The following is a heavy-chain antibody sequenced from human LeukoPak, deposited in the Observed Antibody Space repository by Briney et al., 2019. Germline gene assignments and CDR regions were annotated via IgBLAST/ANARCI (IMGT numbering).Heavy chain of an antibody. D-gene: IGHD6-19*01. Sequence: GESLKISCKGSGYSFTSYWIGWVRQMPGKGLEWMGSIYPGDSDTRYSPSFQGQVTISADKSTSTAYLQWSSLKASDTAMYYCARHSAEAGMGIYYYYYYGMDVWGQGTTVTVSS. CDR1: GYSFTSYW. CDR3: ARHSAEAGMGIYYYYYYGMDV. J-gene: IGHJ6*02. V-gene: IGHV5-51*01. CDR2: IYPGDSDT.